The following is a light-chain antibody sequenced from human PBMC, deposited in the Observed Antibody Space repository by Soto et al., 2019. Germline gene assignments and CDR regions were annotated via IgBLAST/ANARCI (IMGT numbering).Light chain of an antibody. Sequence: DIQMTQSPSSVSASVGDRVTITCRASQGIGRWLAWYQQKPGKAPKVLIYAASSLQSGVPSRFSGSGSGTDFTLTITSLQPEDFATYYCQQTNGFPRTFAQGTRVQIK. J-gene: IGKJ2*01. CDR1: QGIGRW. CDR3: QQTNGFPRT. V-gene: IGKV1D-12*01. CDR2: AAS.